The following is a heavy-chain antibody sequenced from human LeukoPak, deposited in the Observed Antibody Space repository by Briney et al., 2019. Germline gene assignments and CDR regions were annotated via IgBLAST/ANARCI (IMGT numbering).Heavy chain of an antibody. CDR1: GGSISSGDYY. J-gene: IGHJ5*02. D-gene: IGHD4-17*01. V-gene: IGHV4-30-4*01. CDR2: IYYSGST. Sequence: SQTLSLTCTVSGGSISSGDYYWSWIRQPPGKGLEWIGYIYYSGSTYYNPSLKSRVTISVDTSKNQFSLKLSSVTAADTAVYYCARGLDDYGDYEDWFDPWGQGTLVTVSS. CDR3: ARGLDDYGDYEDWFDP.